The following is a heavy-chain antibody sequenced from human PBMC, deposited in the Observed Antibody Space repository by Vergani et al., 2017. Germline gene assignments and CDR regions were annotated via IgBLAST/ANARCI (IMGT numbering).Heavy chain of an antibody. V-gene: IGHV3-48*01. Sequence: DVQLVESGGDLVQPGGSLRLSCAASGFTFSSYSMNWVRQAPGKGLEWISYISTTSDTIYYADSVRGRFTISRDNAKNSLYLEMNSLRVEDTAVYFCATAGAGNCGGASCYDFFEYWGQGTLVTVSS. CDR2: ISTTSDTI. J-gene: IGHJ4*02. D-gene: IGHD2-15*01. CDR3: ATAGAGNCGGASCYDFFEY. CDR1: GFTFSSYS.